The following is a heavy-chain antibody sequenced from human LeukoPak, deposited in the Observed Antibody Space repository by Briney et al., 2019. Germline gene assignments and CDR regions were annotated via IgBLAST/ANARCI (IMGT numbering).Heavy chain of an antibody. CDR1: GYTFTGYY. Sequence: ASVKVSCKASGYTFTGYYMHWVRQAPGQGLEWMGWINPNSGGTNYAQKFQGRVTMTRDTSISTAYMELSSLRSEDTAVYYCARLDSSGYCFDYWGQGTLVTVSS. V-gene: IGHV1-2*02. J-gene: IGHJ4*02. CDR3: ARLDSSGYCFDY. D-gene: IGHD3-22*01. CDR2: INPNSGGT.